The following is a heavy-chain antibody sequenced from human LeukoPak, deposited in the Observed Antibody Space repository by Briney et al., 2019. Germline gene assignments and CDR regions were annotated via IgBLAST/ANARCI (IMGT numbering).Heavy chain of an antibody. CDR3: ARHTYYYYGMDV. V-gene: IGHV4-59*08. Sequence: PSETLSLTCTVSGGSISSYYWSWTRQPPGKGLEWIGYIYYSGSTNYNPSLKSRVTISVDTSENQFSLKLSSVTAADTAVYYCARHTYYYYGMDVWGQGTTVTVSS. CDR1: GGSISSYY. CDR2: IYYSGST. J-gene: IGHJ6*02.